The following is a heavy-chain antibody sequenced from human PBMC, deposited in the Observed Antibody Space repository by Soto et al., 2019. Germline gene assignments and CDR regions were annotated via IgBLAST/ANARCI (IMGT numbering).Heavy chain of an antibody. CDR2: IKQDGSEK. Sequence: GGSLRLSCAASGFTFSSYWMSWVRQAPGKGLEWVANIKQDGSEKYYVDSVKGRFTISRDNAKNSLYLQMNSLRAEDTAVYYCARLRNYDYIWGSYRLGAFDIWGQGTMVTVSS. CDR3: ARLRNYDYIWGSYRLGAFDI. D-gene: IGHD3-16*02. J-gene: IGHJ3*02. CDR1: GFTFSSYW. V-gene: IGHV3-7*01.